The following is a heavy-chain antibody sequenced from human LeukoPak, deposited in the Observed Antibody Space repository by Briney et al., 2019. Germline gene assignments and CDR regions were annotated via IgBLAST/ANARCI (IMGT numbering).Heavy chain of an antibody. V-gene: IGHV5-51*01. D-gene: IGHD6-13*01. CDR1: GYSFTSYW. CDR3: AGRIAAAGPGGYYYYGMDV. CDR2: IYPGDSDT. J-gene: IGHJ6*02. Sequence: GESLKISCKGSGYSFTSYWIGWVRQMPGKGLEWMGIIYPGDSDTRYSPSFQGQVTISADKSISTAYLQWSSLKASDTAMYYCAGRIAAAGPGGYYYYGMDVWGQGTTVTVSS.